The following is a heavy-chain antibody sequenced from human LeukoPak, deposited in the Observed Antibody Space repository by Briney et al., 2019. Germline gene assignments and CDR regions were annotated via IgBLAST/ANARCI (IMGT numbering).Heavy chain of an antibody. J-gene: IGHJ4*02. CDR1: GGTFSSYA. Sequence: APVKVSCKASGGTFSSYAISWVRQAPGQGLEWMGGIIPIFGTANYAQKFQGRVTITADESTSTAYMELSSLRSEDTAVYYCAREEYSSSSEYYWGQGTLVTVSS. CDR3: AREEYSSSSEYY. V-gene: IGHV1-69*13. CDR2: IIPIFGTA. D-gene: IGHD6-6*01.